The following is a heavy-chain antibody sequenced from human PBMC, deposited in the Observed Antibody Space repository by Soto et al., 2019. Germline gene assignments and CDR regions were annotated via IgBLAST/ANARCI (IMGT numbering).Heavy chain of an antibody. CDR3: ARREGGYDLYYYGMDV. D-gene: IGHD5-12*01. CDR1: GYTFNIYT. V-gene: IGHV1-69*02. Sequence: SVNVSCKASGYTFNIYTISWVLQAPGQGLEWMGRIIPILGIANYAQKFQGRVTITADKSTSTAYMELSSLRSEDTAVYYCARREGGYDLYYYGMDVWGQGTTVTV. J-gene: IGHJ6*02. CDR2: IIPILGIA.